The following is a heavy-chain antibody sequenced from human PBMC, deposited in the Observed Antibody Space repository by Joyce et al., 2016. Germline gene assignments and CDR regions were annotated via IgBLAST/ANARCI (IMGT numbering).Heavy chain of an antibody. CDR2: IYFSGSA. CDR1: GDSISSSSCY. J-gene: IGHJ3*02. V-gene: IGHV4-39*01. D-gene: IGHD4-17*01. CDR3: ARHVAALRPRDAFDI. Sequence: QLQLQESGPGLVKPSETLSLNCTVSGDSISSSSCYWGWIRQPPGKGLEWIGSIYFSGSAFYNPTLKRRVTISVDTSKNQFALKLTSVTAADTAVYYCARHVAALRPRDAFDIWGQGTMVTVSS.